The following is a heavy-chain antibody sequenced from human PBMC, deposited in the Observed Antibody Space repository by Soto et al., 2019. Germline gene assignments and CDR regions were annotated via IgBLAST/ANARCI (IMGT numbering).Heavy chain of an antibody. CDR2: IYYSGST. J-gene: IGHJ6*02. Sequence: PSETLSLTCTVSGGSISSSSYYWGWIRQPPGKGLEWIGSIYYSGSTYYNPSLKSRVTISVDTSKNQFSLKLSSVTAADTAVYYCARHRYYDFWSGYYNYYYYGMDVWGQGTTVTVYS. CDR3: ARHRYYDFWSGYYNYYYYGMDV. CDR1: GGSISSSSYY. V-gene: IGHV4-39*01. D-gene: IGHD3-3*01.